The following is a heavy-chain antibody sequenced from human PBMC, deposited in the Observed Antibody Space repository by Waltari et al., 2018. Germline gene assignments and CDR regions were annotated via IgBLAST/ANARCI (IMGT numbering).Heavy chain of an antibody. CDR1: GGPISSGGYY. D-gene: IGHD6-13*01. J-gene: IGHJ4*02. V-gene: IGHV4-31*03. Sequence: QVQLQESGPGLVKPSQTLSLTCTVSGGPISSGGYYWSWIRQHPGKGLEWIGYIYYSGSTYYNPSLKSRVTISVDTSKNQFSLKLSSVTAADTAVYYCARGGPQQLVFDYWGQGTLVTVSS. CDR3: ARGGPQQLVFDY. CDR2: IYYSGST.